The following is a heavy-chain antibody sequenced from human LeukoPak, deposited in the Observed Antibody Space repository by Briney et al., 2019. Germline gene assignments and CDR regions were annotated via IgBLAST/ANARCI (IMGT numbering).Heavy chain of an antibody. D-gene: IGHD2-15*01. CDR2: ISYHGRDT. J-gene: IGHJ4*02. Sequence: GSLRLSCAASGVTLSSFAMHWVRQAPGKGLEWVAVISYHGRDTYYADSVKGRFTISRDNSKNTLYLQLNSLGAEDTAVYYCAAQPCSVGRCYLDYWGQGTLVTVSS. CDR1: GVTLSSFA. CDR3: AAQPCSVGRCYLDY. V-gene: IGHV3-30*04.